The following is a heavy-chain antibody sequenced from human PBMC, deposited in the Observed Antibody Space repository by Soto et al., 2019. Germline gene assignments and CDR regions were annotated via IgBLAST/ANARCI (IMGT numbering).Heavy chain of an antibody. V-gene: IGHV3-30*03. Sequence: GGSLRLSCEASGFSFSSFGLHWVRQAPGKGLEWVAVISHDGTFKDYADSVKGRFTISRDNSESTLFLQMNSLGPNDTAVYYCTTDCSGGSCYPGAHYYYYGMDVWGPGTTVTVSS. D-gene: IGHD2-15*01. CDR3: TTDCSGGSCYPGAHYYYYGMDV. CDR2: ISHDGTFK. CDR1: GFSFSSFG. J-gene: IGHJ6*02.